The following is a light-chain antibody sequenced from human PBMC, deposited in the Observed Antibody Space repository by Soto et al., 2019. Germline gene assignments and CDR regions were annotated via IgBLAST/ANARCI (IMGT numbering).Light chain of an antibody. V-gene: IGLV2-14*01. CDR3: SSYTVNSVTLYV. J-gene: IGLJ1*01. CDR2: EVS. Sequence: QPVLTQPASVSGSPGQSITISCTGTSSDIGTQNYVSWYQQHPGKAPKVMIYEVSNRPSGVSNRFSGSKSGNTASLTISGLQAEDEADYYCSSYTVNSVTLYVFGTGTKVTVL. CDR1: SSDIGTQNY.